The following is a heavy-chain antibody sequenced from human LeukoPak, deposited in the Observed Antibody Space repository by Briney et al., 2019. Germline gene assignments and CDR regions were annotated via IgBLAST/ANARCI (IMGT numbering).Heavy chain of an antibody. Sequence: ASVKVSCKASGYTFTSYDINWVRQATGQGLEWMGWMNPNSGNTGYAQKFKGRVTMTRTTSISTAYMELSSLRSEDTAVYYCARVTRVPAAIAYYFDYWGQGTLVTVSS. J-gene: IGHJ4*02. V-gene: IGHV1-8*01. CDR1: GYTFTSYD. D-gene: IGHD2-2*01. CDR2: MNPNSGNT. CDR3: ARVTRVPAAIAYYFDY.